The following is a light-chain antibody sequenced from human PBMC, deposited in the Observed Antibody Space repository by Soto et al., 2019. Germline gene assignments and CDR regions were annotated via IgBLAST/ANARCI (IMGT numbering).Light chain of an antibody. CDR1: QSLSSY. Sequence: EIVLTQSLATLSLSPGERATLSCRASQSLSSYLAWYQQKRGQAPRLLIYDASKRATGIPARFSGSGSGTDFTLSISSLEPEDLAVYYCQQRSDWPLTFGGGTKVETK. CDR2: DAS. CDR3: QQRSDWPLT. V-gene: IGKV3-11*01. J-gene: IGKJ4*01.